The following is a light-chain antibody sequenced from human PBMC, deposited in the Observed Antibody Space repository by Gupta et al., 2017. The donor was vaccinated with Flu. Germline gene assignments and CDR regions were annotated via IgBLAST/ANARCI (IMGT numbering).Light chain of an antibody. V-gene: IGLV3-1*01. CDR3: QAWDSNIVI. CDR2: HDN. J-gene: IGLJ2*01. CDR1: KLGDKY. Sequence: YELTQPPSVSVSSGQTASIPCSGEKLGDKYVSWYQQKPGQSPGMVMYHDNKRPSGIPERFSGSNSGNTATLTITWTQAMDEADYYCQAWDSNIVIFGGGTKLTVL.